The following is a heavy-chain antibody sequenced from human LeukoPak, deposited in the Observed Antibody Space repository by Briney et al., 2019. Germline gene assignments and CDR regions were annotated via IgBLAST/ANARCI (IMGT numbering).Heavy chain of an antibody. CDR2: IDSSATST. Sequence: GGSLRLSCAASSFTPSSHGMAWVRQALGQGLEWISPIDSSATSTYYADSVKGRFTISRDNSMNTFFLQMNSLRAEDTALYYCARILLTGTGRGYSDYWGQGVLVTVSS. J-gene: IGHJ4*02. CDR3: ARILLTGTGRGYSDY. CDR1: SFTPSSHG. V-gene: IGHV3-23*05. D-gene: IGHD1-7*01.